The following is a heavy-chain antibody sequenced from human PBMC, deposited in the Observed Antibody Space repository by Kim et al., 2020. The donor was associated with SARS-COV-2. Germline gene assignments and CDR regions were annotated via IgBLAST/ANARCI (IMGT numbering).Heavy chain of an antibody. CDR3: ARLPQITMVRA. Sequence: SETLSLTCTVSGGSISSSSYYWGWIRQPPGKGLEWIGSIYYSGSTYYNPSLKSRVTISVDTSKNQFSLKLSSVTAADTAVYYCARLPQITMVRAWGQGTLVTVSS. V-gene: IGHV4-39*01. CDR2: IYYSGST. D-gene: IGHD3-10*01. CDR1: GGSISSSSYY. J-gene: IGHJ4*02.